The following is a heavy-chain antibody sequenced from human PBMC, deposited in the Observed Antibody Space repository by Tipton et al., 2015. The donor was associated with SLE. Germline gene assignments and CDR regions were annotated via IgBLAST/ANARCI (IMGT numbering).Heavy chain of an antibody. Sequence: SLRLSCAASGLSFIEYYMSWIRQAPGKGLEWVSYISSSGGATYYADSVRGRFTISRDNAKNALYLQMNGLRADDTAVYYCAREYDILTGYSPPGYWGQGTLVTVSS. J-gene: IGHJ4*02. CDR2: ISSSGGAT. CDR1: GLSFIEYY. V-gene: IGHV3-11*01. CDR3: AREYDILTGYSPPGY. D-gene: IGHD3-9*01.